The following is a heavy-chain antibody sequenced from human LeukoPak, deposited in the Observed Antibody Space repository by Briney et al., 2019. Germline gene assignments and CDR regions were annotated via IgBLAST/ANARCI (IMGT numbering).Heavy chain of an antibody. V-gene: IGHV3-23*01. CDR1: GFTFSSYA. J-gene: IGHJ6*02. Sequence: GGSLRLSCAASGFTFSSYAMSWVRQAPGKGLEWVSAISGSGGSTYYADSVKGRFTISRDNSKNTLYLQMNSLRAEDTAVYYGARVRAHNYMYYYYGMDVWGQGTTVTVSS. CDR2: ISGSGGST. CDR3: ARVRAHNYMYYYYGMDV. D-gene: IGHD4-11*01.